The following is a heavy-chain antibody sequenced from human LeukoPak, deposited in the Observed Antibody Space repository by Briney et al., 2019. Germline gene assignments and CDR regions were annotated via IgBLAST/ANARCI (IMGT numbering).Heavy chain of an antibody. CDR3: ARGDSVSRYNLDY. V-gene: IGHV4-4*08. D-gene: IGHD2-2*02. J-gene: IGHJ4*02. CDR2: IYTSGST. Sequence: PSETLSLTCTVSGGSISNYYWSWIRQPPGKGLEWIGRIYTSGSTNYNPSLKSRVTISVDTSENQFSLKLSSVTAADTAVYYCARGDSVSRYNLDYWGQGTLVTVSS. CDR1: GGSISNYY.